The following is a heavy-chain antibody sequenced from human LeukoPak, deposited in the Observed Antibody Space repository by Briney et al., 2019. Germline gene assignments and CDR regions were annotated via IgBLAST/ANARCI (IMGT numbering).Heavy chain of an antibody. J-gene: IGHJ6*02. V-gene: IGHV3-30-3*01. CDR2: ISHDGSNQ. CDR3: ARDLGDIVVVPAATDTSSYYYGMDV. Sequence: GGSLRLSCAASGFTFSNYALHWVRQAPGKGLEWVAVISHDGSNQHYADSVKGRFTISRDNSKNTLYLQMNSLRAEDTAVYYCARDLGDIVVVPAATDTSSYYYGMDVWGQGTTVTVSS. D-gene: IGHD2-2*01. CDR1: GFTFSNYA.